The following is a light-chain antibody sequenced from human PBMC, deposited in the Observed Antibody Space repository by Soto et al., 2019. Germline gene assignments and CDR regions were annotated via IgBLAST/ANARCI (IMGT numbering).Light chain of an antibody. CDR3: SSYAGSNNLV. V-gene: IGLV2-8*01. CDR2: EVT. Sequence: QPVLTQPPSASGSPGQSVTISCTGTSSDVGGYNYVSWYQQHPGKAPKLMTYEVTKRPSGVPDRFSGSKSGNTASLTVSGLQAEDEADYYCSSYAGSNNLVFGGGTKLTVL. CDR1: SSDVGGYNY. J-gene: IGLJ2*01.